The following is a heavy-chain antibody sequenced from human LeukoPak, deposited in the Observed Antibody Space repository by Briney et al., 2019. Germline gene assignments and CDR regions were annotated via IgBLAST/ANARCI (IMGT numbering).Heavy chain of an antibody. CDR2: MNPNSGNT. CDR1: GYTFTSYD. Sequence: ASVKVSCKASGYTFTSYDINWVRQATGQGLEWMGWMNPNSGNTGYAQKFQGRVTITRDTSISTAYMELSSLRSEDTAVYYCARGAARRSYLLGYWGQGTLVTVSS. CDR3: ARGAARRSYLLGY. J-gene: IGHJ4*02. V-gene: IGHV1-8*03. D-gene: IGHD1-26*01.